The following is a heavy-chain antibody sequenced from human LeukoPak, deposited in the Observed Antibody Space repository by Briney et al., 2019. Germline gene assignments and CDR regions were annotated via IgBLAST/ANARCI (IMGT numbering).Heavy chain of an antibody. V-gene: IGHV3-21*01. D-gene: IGHD5-12*01. Sequence: GGSLTLSCAASGFTFSSYSMNWVRQAPGKGLEWVSSISSSSSYIYYADSVKGRFTISRDNAKNSLYLQMNSLRAEDTAVYYCARDPVGYSGSSYYFDYWGQGTLVTVSS. CDR1: GFTFSSYS. CDR3: ARDPVGYSGSSYYFDY. J-gene: IGHJ4*02. CDR2: ISSSSSYI.